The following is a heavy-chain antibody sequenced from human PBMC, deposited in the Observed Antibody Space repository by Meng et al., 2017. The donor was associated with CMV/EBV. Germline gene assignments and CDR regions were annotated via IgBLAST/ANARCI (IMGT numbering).Heavy chain of an antibody. D-gene: IGHD3-3*01. Sequence: GGSLRLSCAASGFTFSNYEMNWVRQAPGKGLEWVSYISSSGDVIYYADSVKGRFTISRDNAKNSLYLQMNSLRAEDTAVYYCARDRYYDFWSGYHQGDAFDVWGQGTLVTVS. CDR1: GFTFSNYE. V-gene: IGHV3-48*03. CDR2: ISSSGDVI. CDR3: ARDRYYDFWSGYHQGDAFDV. J-gene: IGHJ3*01.